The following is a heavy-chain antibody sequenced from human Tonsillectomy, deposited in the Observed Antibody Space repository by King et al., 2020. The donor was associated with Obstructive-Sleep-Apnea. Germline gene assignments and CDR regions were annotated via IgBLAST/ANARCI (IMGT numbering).Heavy chain of an antibody. CDR1: DGSINSYY. CDR3: ARNNIWFGERGAFDI. D-gene: IGHD3-10*01. Sequence: QLQESGPGLVKPSETLSLTCSVSDGSINSYYWSWIRQPPGKGLEWIGDIYYRGSTKYNPSLKSRVTMSVDTSKNQFSLRLTSVTAADTAVYYCARNNIWFGERGAFDIWGQGTMVSVSS. CDR2: IYYRGST. J-gene: IGHJ3*02. V-gene: IGHV4-59*01.